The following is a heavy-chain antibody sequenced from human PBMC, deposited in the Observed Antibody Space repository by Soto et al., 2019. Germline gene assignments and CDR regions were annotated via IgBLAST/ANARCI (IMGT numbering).Heavy chain of an antibody. D-gene: IGHD3-22*01. V-gene: IGHV4-30-4*01. J-gene: IGHJ4*02. Sequence: QVQLQESGPGLVKPSQTLSLTCTVSGGSISSGDYYWSWIRQPPGKGLEWIGYIYYSGSTYYNPSLKSRVTISVDPSKNQFALKLSSVTAADTAVYYCARESYYYDSSGYYSSMRYFDYWGQGTLVTVSS. CDR3: ARESYYYDSSGYYSSMRYFDY. CDR1: GGSISSGDYY. CDR2: IYYSGST.